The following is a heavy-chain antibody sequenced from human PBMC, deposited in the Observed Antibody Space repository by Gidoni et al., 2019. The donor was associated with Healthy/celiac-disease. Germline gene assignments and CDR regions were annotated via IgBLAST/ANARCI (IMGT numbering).Heavy chain of an antibody. CDR2: INPNSGGT. D-gene: IGHD2-2*02. CDR1: GYTFTGYY. V-gene: IGHV1-2*02. Sequence: QVQLVQSGAEVKQPGASVKVSCKASGYTFTGYYMHWVRQAPGQGLEWMGWINPNSGGTNYAQKFQGRVTMTRDTSISTAYMELSRLRSDDTAVYYCARVREGYCSSTSCYTYGMDVWGQGTTVTVSS. CDR3: ARVREGYCSSTSCYTYGMDV. J-gene: IGHJ6*02.